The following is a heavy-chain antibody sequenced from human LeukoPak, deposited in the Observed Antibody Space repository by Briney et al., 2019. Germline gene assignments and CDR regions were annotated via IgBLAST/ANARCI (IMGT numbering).Heavy chain of an antibody. V-gene: IGHV3-21*01. J-gene: IGHJ4*02. CDR1: GFTTSRSR. D-gene: IGHD1-7*01. CDR3: ARNYEIY. CDR2: ISSSSSYI. Sequence: GGSLRLSSAQSGFTTSRSRMNCVRQAPGKGLEWVSSISSSSSYIYYGDSVKGRFTISRDNAKDSLYLQMNSLRAEDTAVYYCARNYEIYWGQGTLVTVSS.